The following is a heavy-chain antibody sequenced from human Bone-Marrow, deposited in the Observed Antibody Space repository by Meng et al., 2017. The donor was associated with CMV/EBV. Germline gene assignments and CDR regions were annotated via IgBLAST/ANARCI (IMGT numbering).Heavy chain of an antibody. CDR3: ARSGGSGSYFRIGGVGGMDV. J-gene: IGHJ6*02. Sequence: ASVKVSCKASGYTFTGYYMHWVRQAPGQGLEWMGWINPSGGSTSYAQKFQGRVTMTRDTSTSTVYMELSSLRSEDTAVYYCARSGGSGSYFRIGGVGGMDVWGQGTTVTVSS. CDR1: GYTFTGYY. D-gene: IGHD3-10*01. V-gene: IGHV1-46*01. CDR2: INPSGGST.